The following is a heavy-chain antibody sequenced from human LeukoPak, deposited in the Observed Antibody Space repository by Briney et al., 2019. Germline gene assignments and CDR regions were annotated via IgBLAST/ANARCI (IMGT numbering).Heavy chain of an antibody. J-gene: IGHJ4*02. V-gene: IGHV3-23*01. CDR2: ISGSGGST. Sequence: GGSLRLSCAASGFTFSSYAMSWVRQAPGKGLERVSAISGSGGSTYYADSVKGRFTISRDNSKNTLYLQMNSLRAEDTAVYYCAKDRSTYYDFWSGLNDYWGQGTLVTVSS. CDR3: AKDRSTYYDFWSGLNDY. D-gene: IGHD3-3*01. CDR1: GFTFSSYA.